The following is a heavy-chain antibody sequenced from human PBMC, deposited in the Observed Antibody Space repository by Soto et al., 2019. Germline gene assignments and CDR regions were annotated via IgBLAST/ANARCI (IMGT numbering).Heavy chain of an antibody. CDR1: GYTLTELS. V-gene: IGHV1-24*01. CDR2: FDPEDGET. J-gene: IGHJ4*02. D-gene: IGHD3-10*01. Sequence: ASVKVSCKVSGYTLTELSMHWVRQAPGKGLEWMGGFDPEDGETIYAQKFQGRVTMTEDTSTDTAYMELSSLGSEDTAVYYCATDPFYYGSGSYSGYWGQGTLVTVSS. CDR3: ATDPFYYGSGSYSGY.